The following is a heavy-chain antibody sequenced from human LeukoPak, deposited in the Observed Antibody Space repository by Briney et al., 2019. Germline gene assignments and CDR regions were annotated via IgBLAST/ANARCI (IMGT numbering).Heavy chain of an antibody. CDR1: GFTFSRYD. D-gene: IGHD4-23*01. CDR3: VLGHYGGLFDN. V-gene: IGHV3-30-3*01. CDR2: ISDDGSKK. J-gene: IGHJ4*02. Sequence: WGSLRLSCAVSGFTFSRYDMHWVRQAPGKGLEWVAVISDDGSKKDYADSVKGRFTISRDNSKNTLYLQMNGLRAEDTAVYYCVLGHYGGLFDNWGQGTLVTVSS.